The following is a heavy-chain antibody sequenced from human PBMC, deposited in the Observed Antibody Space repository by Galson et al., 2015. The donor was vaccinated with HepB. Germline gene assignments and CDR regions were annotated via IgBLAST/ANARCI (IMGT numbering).Heavy chain of an antibody. CDR2: ITGSGGVT. V-gene: IGHV3-23*01. Sequence: YLRLSCAASGVPFSSYAMTWVRQAPGAGLEWVSGITGSGGVTHYADSVERRLTISRDNSRSTLYLQMNSLRAEDTVVYYGEKDSLNSGNYYNPFDYWGQGTLVTVSS. J-gene: IGHJ4*02. CDR3: EKDSLNSGNYYNPFDY. D-gene: IGHD3-10*01. CDR1: GVPFSSYA.